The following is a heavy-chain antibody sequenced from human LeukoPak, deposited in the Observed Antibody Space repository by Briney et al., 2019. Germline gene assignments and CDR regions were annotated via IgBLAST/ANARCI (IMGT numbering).Heavy chain of an antibody. CDR1: GFTFDDYA. V-gene: IGHV3-9*01. J-gene: IGHJ4*02. CDR3: AKDPFDY. CDR2: ISWNSGSI. Sequence: GGSLRLSCAASGFTFDDYAMHWVRQASGKGLEWVSGISWNSGSIGYADSVKGRFTISRDNAKNSLYLQMNSLRAEDTALYYCAKDPFDYWGQGTLVTVSS.